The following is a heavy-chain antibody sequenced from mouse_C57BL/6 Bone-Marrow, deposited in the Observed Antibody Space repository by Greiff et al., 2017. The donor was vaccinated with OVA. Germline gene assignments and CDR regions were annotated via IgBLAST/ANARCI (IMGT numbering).Heavy chain of an antibody. J-gene: IGHJ2*01. D-gene: IGHD2-1*01. CDR2: ISDGGSYT. CDR3: ARRGNPSDY. CDR1: GFTFSSYA. V-gene: IGHV5-4*03. Sequence: EVKLMESGGGLVKPGGSLKLSCAASGFTFSSYAMSWVRQTPEKRLEWVATISDGGSYTYYPDNVKGRFTISRDNAKNNLYLQMSHLKSEDTAMYYCARRGNPSDYWGQGTTLTVSS.